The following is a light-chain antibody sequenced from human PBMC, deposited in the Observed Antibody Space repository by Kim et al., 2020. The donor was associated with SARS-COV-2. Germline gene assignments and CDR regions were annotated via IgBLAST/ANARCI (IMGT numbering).Light chain of an antibody. J-gene: IGLJ3*02. Sequence: QAVVTQEPSLAVSPGGTVTLTCASSTGAVTSNNHPNWFQQKPGQAPRALIYSTNDRHTWTPARFSGSLLGGKAALTVSGVQPEDEAEYFCLLYYGGAQLNWVFGGGTQLTVL. CDR1: TGAVTSNNH. CDR3: LLYYGGAQLNWV. CDR2: STN. V-gene: IGLV7-43*01.